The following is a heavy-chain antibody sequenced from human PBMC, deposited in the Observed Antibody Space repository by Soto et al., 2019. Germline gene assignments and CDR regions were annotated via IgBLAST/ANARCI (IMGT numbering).Heavy chain of an antibody. J-gene: IGHJ5*02. CDR2: MGPNSGHT. CDR3: ARDYGGNSGWFDP. D-gene: IGHD4-17*01. CDR1: GYTLTIND. Sequence: QVQLVQSGAEVKKPGASVKVSCKASGYTLTINDINWVDQATGKGLEWVGWMGPNSGHTGYAQKFQGRVTMTRDTSISTAYMELSSLISEDTAVYYCARDYGGNSGWFDPWGQGTLVTVSS. V-gene: IGHV1-8*01.